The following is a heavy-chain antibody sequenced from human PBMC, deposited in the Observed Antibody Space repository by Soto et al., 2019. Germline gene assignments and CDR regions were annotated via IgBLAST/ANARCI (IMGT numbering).Heavy chain of an antibody. D-gene: IGHD3-3*01. CDR3: AKKGYYDFWSGYYMAIDY. Sequence: EVQLLESGGGLVQPGGSLRLSCAASGFTFSSYAMSWVRQAPGKGLEWVSAISGSGGSTYYADSVKGRFTISRDNSKNTLYLQMNSLRAEDTAVYYCAKKGYYDFWSGYYMAIDYWGQGTLVTVSS. V-gene: IGHV3-23*01. J-gene: IGHJ4*02. CDR2: ISGSGGST. CDR1: GFTFSSYA.